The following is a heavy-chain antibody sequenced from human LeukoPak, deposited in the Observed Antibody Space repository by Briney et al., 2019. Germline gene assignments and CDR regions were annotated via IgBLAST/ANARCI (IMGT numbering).Heavy chain of an antibody. CDR2: ISPDGSYT. V-gene: IGHV3-11*06. D-gene: IGHD3-10*01. J-gene: IGHJ3*02. CDR1: GFVFSDFY. Sequence: PGGSLRLSCAGSGFVFSDFYINWIRHSPGKGLEWLAYISPDGSYTTYGDSVKGRFTISRDNAKNSLYLQVNSLRDEDTAVYYCARAGGLLWFGEVLESSDAFHIWGQGTMVTVSS. CDR3: ARAGGLLWFGEVLESSDAFHI.